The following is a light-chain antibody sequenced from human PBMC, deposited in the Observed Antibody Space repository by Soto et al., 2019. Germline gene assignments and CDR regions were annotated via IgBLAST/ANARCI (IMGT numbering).Light chain of an antibody. V-gene: IGLV2-14*01. CDR1: SSDVGGYNY. Sequence: QSVLTQPASVSGSPGQSITISCTGTSSDVGGYNYVSWYQQYPGKAPKVMIYEVSNRPSGVSNRFSGSKSGNTASLTISGLQAEDEADYYCSSYRRSSTVVFGGGTKLTVL. CDR2: EVS. J-gene: IGLJ2*01. CDR3: SSYRRSSTVV.